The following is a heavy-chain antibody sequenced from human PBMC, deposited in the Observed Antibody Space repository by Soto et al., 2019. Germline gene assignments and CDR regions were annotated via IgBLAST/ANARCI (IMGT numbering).Heavy chain of an antibody. CDR1: GGTFSSYA. D-gene: IGHD3-10*01. V-gene: IGHV1-69*13. J-gene: IGHJ6*02. CDR2: IIPIFGTA. CDR3: AREGGGNYYGSGSYQTYYYYGMDV. Sequence: GASVKVSCKASGGTFSSYAISWVRQAPGQGLEWMGGIIPIFGTANYAQKFQGRVTITADESTSTAYMELSSLRSEDTAVYYCAREGGGNYYGSGSYQTYYYYGMDVWGQGTTVTVSS.